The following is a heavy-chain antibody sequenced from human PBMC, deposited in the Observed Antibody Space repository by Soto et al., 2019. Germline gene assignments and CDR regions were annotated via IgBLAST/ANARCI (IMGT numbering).Heavy chain of an antibody. Sequence: GGSLRLSCAASGFTFSSYAMSWVRQAPGKGLEWVSAISGSGGSTYYADSVKGRFTISRDNSKNTLYLQMNSLRAEDTAVYYCAKDLMGDIVATLFDYWGQGTLVTVSS. D-gene: IGHD5-12*01. CDR2: ISGSGGST. V-gene: IGHV3-23*01. J-gene: IGHJ4*02. CDR1: GFTFSSYA. CDR3: AKDLMGDIVATLFDY.